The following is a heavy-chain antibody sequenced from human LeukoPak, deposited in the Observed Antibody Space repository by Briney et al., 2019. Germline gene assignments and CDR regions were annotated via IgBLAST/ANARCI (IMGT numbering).Heavy chain of an antibody. CDR3: AKTRSGTYYGDSFDI. V-gene: IGHV4-28*05. D-gene: IGHD1-26*01. CDR2: IYYSGRI. Sequence: PSDTLSLTCAVSGDSISRSDWWAWIRQPPGKGLEWLGNIYYSGRIYHNPSLQTRVIMSVDSSKNQFSLRLGSVTAMDTAVYYCAKTRSGTYYGDSFDIWGQGILVIVSS. CDR1: GDSISRSDW. J-gene: IGHJ3*02.